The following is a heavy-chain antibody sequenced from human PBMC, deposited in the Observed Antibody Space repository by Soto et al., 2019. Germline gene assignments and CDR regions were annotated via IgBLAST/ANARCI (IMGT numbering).Heavy chain of an antibody. V-gene: IGHV3-23*01. CDR1: GFTFSNYA. Sequence: QPGGSLRLSCSVSGFTFSNYAMTWVRQAPGKGLEWVSSISGGGGGTHYADSMKGRFTISRDNSKNTLHLEMNRLRADDTAVYYCAKGSQYDNLTDYHALDAWGQGTMVTVSS. CDR3: AKGSQYDNLTDYHALDA. CDR2: ISGGGGGT. D-gene: IGHD3-9*01. J-gene: IGHJ5*02.